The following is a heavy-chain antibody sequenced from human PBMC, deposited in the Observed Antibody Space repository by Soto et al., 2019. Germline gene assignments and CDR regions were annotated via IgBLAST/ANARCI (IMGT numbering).Heavy chain of an antibody. CDR2: ISSSGSTI. CDR3: ARDSYYDSSGYFDL. V-gene: IGHV3-48*03. J-gene: IGHJ2*01. Sequence: QPGGSLRLSCAASGFTFSSYEMNWVRQAPGKGLEWVSYISSSGSTIYYADSVKGRFTISRDNAKNSLYLQMNSLRAEDTAVYYCARDSYYDSSGYFDLWGRGTLVTVSS. CDR1: GFTFSSYE. D-gene: IGHD3-22*01.